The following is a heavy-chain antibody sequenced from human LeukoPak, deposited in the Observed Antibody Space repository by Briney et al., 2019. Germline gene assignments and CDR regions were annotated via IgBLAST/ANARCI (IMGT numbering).Heavy chain of an antibody. V-gene: IGHV3-30-3*01. CDR1: GFTFSSYA. CDR3: ARSVVVTATTIDY. CDR2: ISYDGSNK. J-gene: IGHJ4*02. Sequence: GGSLRLSCAASGFTFSSYAMHWVRQAPGKGLEWVAVISYDGSNKYYADSVKGRFTISRDNSKNTLYLQMNSLRAEDTAVYYCARSVVVTATTIDYWGQGTLVTVSS. D-gene: IGHD2-21*02.